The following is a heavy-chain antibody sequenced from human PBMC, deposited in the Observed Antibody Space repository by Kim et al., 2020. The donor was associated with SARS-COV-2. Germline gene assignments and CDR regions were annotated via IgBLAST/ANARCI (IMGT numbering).Heavy chain of an antibody. V-gene: IGHV3-21*01. CDR2: ISSSSSYI. D-gene: IGHD3-16*01. CDR1: GFTFSSYS. J-gene: IGHJ4*02. CDR3: ARGKDVPRKKGDYFDY. Sequence: GGSLRLSCAASGFTFSSYSMNWVRQAPGKGLEWVSSISSSSSYIYYADSVKGRFTISRDNAKNSLYLQMNSLRAEDTAVYYCARGKDVPRKKGDYFDYWGQGTLVTVSS.